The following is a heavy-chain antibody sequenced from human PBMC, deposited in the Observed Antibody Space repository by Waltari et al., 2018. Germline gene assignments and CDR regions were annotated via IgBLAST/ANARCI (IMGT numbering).Heavy chain of an antibody. CDR3: TRNPGY. J-gene: IGHJ4*02. Sequence: EVQLVESGGGLVQPGGSLRLSCAVSGFLYNDYWMDWVRQAPGQGLVGVSRIKSDGTNIKYADSVRGRFTISRDSAKNTFYLQMNSLRAEDTAVYYCTRNPGYWGQGTLVTVAS. CDR2: IKSDGTNI. CDR1: GFLYNDYW. V-gene: IGHV3-74*03. D-gene: IGHD2-15*01.